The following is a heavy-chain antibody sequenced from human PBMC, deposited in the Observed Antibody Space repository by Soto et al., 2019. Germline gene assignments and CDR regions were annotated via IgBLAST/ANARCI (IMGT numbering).Heavy chain of an antibody. D-gene: IGHD6-19*01. J-gene: IGHJ4*02. CDR2: IFYTGST. CDR3: ARVGSSGWSPDY. CDR1: GGSISGHY. V-gene: IGHV4-59*11. Sequence: PSETLSLTCTVSGGSISGHYWIWIRQSPGRGLEWIGYIFYTGSTNYNPSLKSRVTLSVDTSKNQFSLRLSSVTAADTAVYYCARVGSSGWSPDYWGQGTLVTVSS.